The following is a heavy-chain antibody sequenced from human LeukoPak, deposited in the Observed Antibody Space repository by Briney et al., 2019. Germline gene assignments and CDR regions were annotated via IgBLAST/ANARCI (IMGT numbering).Heavy chain of an antibody. V-gene: IGHV3-7*01. J-gene: IGHJ3*02. D-gene: IGHD2-2*01. CDR1: GFSFRSFW. CDR3: AKDSNSYCSSTSCYAGVAFDI. CDR2: IKEDGSDK. Sequence: GGSLRLSCAASGFSFRSFWMSWVRQAPGKGLEWVASIKEDGSDKYYVESVKGRFTISRENARNSLYLQMNSLRAEDTAVYYCAKDSNSYCSSTSCYAGVAFDIWGQGTMVTVSS.